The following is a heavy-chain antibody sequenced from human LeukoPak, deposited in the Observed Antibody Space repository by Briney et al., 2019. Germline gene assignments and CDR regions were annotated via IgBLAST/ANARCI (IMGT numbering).Heavy chain of an antibody. J-gene: IGHJ4*02. V-gene: IGHV4-39*07. CDR3: AREWQYQFDY. CDR1: GFTFSSYA. D-gene: IGHD4-11*01. CDR2: IYYSGST. Sequence: TAGGSLRLSCAASGFTFSSYAMFWLPQAPGKGLEWIGSIYYSGSTYYNPSLKSRVTISVDTSKNQFSLKMTSVTAADTAVYYCAREWQYQFDYWGQGSLVTVSA.